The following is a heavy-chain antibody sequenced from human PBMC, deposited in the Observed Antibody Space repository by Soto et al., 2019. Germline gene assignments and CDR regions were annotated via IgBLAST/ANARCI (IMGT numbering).Heavy chain of an antibody. D-gene: IGHD1-1*01. CDR2: INWDGSST. CDR3: ARLVLYNDYYFDY. V-gene: IGHV3-20*04. Sequence: EVQLVESGGGVVRPGESLRLSCAASGFTFDDYGMNWVRQAPGKGLEWVSGINWDGSSTSYADSVEGRFSISRDNAKNSLYLQIHSLRAEDTALYYCARLVLYNDYYFDYWGQGTLVTVSS. CDR1: GFTFDDYG. J-gene: IGHJ4*02.